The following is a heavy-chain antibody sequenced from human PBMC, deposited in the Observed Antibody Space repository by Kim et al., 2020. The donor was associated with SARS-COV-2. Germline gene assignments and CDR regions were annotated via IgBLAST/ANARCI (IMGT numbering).Heavy chain of an antibody. Sequence: SETLSLTCTVSGGSISSGAYYWIWIRQHPGKVLEWIVYIYYSGSTYYTPSLKSRVTISVDTSKNQFSLKLSSVTAADTAVYYCARARRTIFGVVEYMDVWGQGTTVTVSS. D-gene: IGHD3-3*01. CDR3: ARARRTIFGVVEYMDV. CDR2: IYYSGST. V-gene: IGHV4-31*03. J-gene: IGHJ6*02. CDR1: GGSISSGAYY.